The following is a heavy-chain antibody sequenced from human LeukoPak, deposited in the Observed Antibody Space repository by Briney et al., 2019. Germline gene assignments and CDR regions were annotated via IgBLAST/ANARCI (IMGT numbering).Heavy chain of an antibody. CDR2: ISGSGGST. CDR1: GFTFSSYA. Sequence: GGSLRLSCAASGFTFSSYAMSWVRQAPGKGREWVSAISGSGGSTYYADSVKGRFTISRDNSKNTLYLQMNSLRAEDTAVYYCAKDTFWFGELLPSSYWGQGTLVTVSS. D-gene: IGHD3-10*01. CDR3: AKDTFWFGELLPSSY. J-gene: IGHJ4*02. V-gene: IGHV3-23*01.